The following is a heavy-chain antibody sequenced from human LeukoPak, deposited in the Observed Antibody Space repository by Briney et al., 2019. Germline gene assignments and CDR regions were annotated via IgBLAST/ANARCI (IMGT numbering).Heavy chain of an antibody. V-gene: IGHV3-21*01. J-gene: IGHJ4*02. CDR2: ISSSSDYI. Sequence: GGSLRLSCAASGFTFNNYIMNWVRQAPGKGLEWVSSISSSSDYIYYADSVKGRFTISRDNAKNSLYLQMNSLRAEDTAVYYCARNLRGDDTWIQLWLPTYWGQGTLVTVSS. CDR1: GFTFNNYI. CDR3: ARNLRGDDTWIQLWLPTY. D-gene: IGHD5-18*01.